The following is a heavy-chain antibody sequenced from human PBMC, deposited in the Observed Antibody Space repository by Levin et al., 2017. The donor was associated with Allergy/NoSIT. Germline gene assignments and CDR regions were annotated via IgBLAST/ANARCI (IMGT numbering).Heavy chain of an antibody. CDR1: GGTFSSYA. D-gene: IGHD5-12*01. CDR3: ARGGGYSGYDNRNAHDY. V-gene: IGHV1-69*01. CDR2: IIPIFGTA. Sequence: KISCKASGGTFSSYAISWVRQAPGQGLEWMGGIIPIFGTANYAQKFQGRVTITADESTSTAYMELSSLRSEDTAVYYCARGGGYSGYDNRNAHDYWGQGTLVTVSS. J-gene: IGHJ4*02.